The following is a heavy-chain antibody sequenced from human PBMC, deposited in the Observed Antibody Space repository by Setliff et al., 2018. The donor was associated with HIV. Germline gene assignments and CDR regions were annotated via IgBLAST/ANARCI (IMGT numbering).Heavy chain of an antibody. CDR3: AKAQWLLSHWGFDP. Sequence: GGSLRLSCAASGFTFNTYAVTWVRQAPGKGLEWVSVISADGLTTFYADSVKGRFTISRDNSKNTLYLQMNSLRAEDTAVYYCAKAQWLLSHWGFDPWGQGTLVTVSS. CDR2: ISADGLTT. CDR1: GFTFNTYA. V-gene: IGHV3-23*01. J-gene: IGHJ5*02. D-gene: IGHD3-3*01.